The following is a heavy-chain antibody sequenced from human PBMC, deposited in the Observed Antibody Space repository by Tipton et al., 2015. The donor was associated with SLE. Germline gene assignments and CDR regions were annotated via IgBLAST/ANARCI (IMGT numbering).Heavy chain of an antibody. V-gene: IGHV4-39*07. CDR1: GDSITSGPYY. CDR2: VYYSGAT. D-gene: IGHD4-17*01. Sequence: TLSLTCTISGDSITSGPYYWAWIRQPPGKGLEWIGSVYYSGATYYNPSLKSRVTISINTYRNYFSLSLTSLTAADTAVYYCARRYGDPTNPYFDPWGQGTLVNVSS. J-gene: IGHJ5*02. CDR3: ARRYGDPTNPYFDP.